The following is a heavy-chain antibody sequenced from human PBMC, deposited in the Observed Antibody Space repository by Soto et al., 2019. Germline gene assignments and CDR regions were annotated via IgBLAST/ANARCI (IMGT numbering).Heavy chain of an antibody. V-gene: IGHV3-7*01. CDR1: GFSFKTYY. Sequence: GGSLRLSCAVSGFSFKTYYRSWVRQTPGKGLEWVANIKQDGSEKYYADSVKGRFTISRDNSKNTVYLQMNSLRGEDTAVYYCAKDGAIAAADYFFDYWGQGSLVTVSS. J-gene: IGHJ4*02. CDR3: AKDGAIAAADYFFDY. D-gene: IGHD6-13*01. CDR2: IKQDGSEK.